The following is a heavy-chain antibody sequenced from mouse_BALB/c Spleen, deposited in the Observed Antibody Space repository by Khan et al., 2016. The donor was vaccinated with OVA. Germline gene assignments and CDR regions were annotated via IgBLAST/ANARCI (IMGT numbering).Heavy chain of an antibody. CDR3: ARFQDGYYYNVDY. V-gene: IGHV2-9*02. Sequence: QVQLKESGPGLVAPSQSLSITCTVSGFALTSYGVHWVRQPPGKGLEWLGVIWAGGSTNYNSALMSRLTISKDNSKSQVFLKRNSLQTDDTAMYYCARFQDGYYYNVDYWGQGTSVTVAS. J-gene: IGHJ4*01. CDR2: IWAGGST. D-gene: IGHD2-3*01. CDR1: GFALTSYG.